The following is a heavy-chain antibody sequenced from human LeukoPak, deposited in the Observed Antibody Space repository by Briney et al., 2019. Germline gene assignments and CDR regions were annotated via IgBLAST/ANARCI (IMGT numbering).Heavy chain of an antibody. CDR3: AKVLRYFMDV. Sequence: GGSLRLSCAASGFTFSTYSMNWVRQAPGKGLEWVSAISGSGRSTYYADSVKGRFTISRDNSKNTLYLQMNSLRAEDTAVYYCAKVLRYFMDVWGQGTTVTVSS. CDR1: GFTFSTYS. CDR2: ISGSGRST. J-gene: IGHJ6*02. V-gene: IGHV3-23*01. D-gene: IGHD3-9*01.